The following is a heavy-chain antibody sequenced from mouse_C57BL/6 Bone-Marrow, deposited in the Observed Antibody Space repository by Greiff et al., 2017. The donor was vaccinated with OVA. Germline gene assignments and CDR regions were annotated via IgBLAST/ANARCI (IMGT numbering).Heavy chain of an antibody. D-gene: IGHD1-1*01. Sequence: QVQLQQPGAELVKPGASVKLSCKASGYTFTSYWMHWVKQRPGQGLEWIGMIHPNSGSTNYNEKFKSKATLTVDKSSSTAYMQLSSLTSEDSAAYYGARYGSSNYFDYWGQGTTLTVSS. CDR2: IHPNSGST. J-gene: IGHJ2*01. CDR3: ARYGSSNYFDY. CDR1: GYTFTSYW. V-gene: IGHV1-64*01.